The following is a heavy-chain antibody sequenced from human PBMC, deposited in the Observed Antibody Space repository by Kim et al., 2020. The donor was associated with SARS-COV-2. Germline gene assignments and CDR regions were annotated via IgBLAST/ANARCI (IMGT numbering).Heavy chain of an antibody. J-gene: IGHJ4*02. CDR1: GFTFSSYA. D-gene: IGHD6-19*01. V-gene: IGHV3-30*04. CDR2: ISYDGSNK. CDR3: ARAGRGIAVAGDY. Sequence: GGSLRLSCAASGFTFSSYAMHWVRQAPGKGLEWVAVISYDGSNKYYADSVKGRFTISRDNSKNTLYLQMNSLRAEDTAVYYCARAGRGIAVAGDYWGQGTLVTVSS.